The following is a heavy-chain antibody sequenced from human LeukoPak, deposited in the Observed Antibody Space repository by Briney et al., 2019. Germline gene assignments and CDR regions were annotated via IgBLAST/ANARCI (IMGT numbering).Heavy chain of an antibody. D-gene: IGHD4-11*01. V-gene: IGHV3-49*04. CDR3: IRERPVTFAYYYYIDV. J-gene: IGHJ6*03. Sequence: GGSLRLSCTASGFTFGDYAMSWVRQAPGKGLEWVGFIRSKAYGGTTEYAASVKGRFTISRDDSKSIAYLQTNSLKTQDTPPAYCIRERPVTFAYYYYIDVWGNKTTVTVS. CDR2: IRSKAYGGTT. CDR1: GFTFGDYA.